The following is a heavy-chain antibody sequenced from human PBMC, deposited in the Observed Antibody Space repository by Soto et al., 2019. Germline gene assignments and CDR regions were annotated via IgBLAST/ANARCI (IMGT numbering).Heavy chain of an antibody. CDR1: GGTFSSYA. Sequence: QVQLVQSGAEVKKPGSSVKVSCKASGGTFSSYAIRWVRQAPGQGLEWMGGIIPIFGTANYAQKFQGRVTITADESTSTAYMELSSLRSEDTAVYYCAGSGYCSGGSCFYSWFDPWGQGTLVTVSS. V-gene: IGHV1-69*12. CDR2: IIPIFGTA. D-gene: IGHD2-15*01. CDR3: AGSGYCSGGSCFYSWFDP. J-gene: IGHJ5*02.